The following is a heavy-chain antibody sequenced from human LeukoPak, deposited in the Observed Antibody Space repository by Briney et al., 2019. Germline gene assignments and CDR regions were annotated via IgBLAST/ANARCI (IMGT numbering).Heavy chain of an antibody. D-gene: IGHD6-6*01. V-gene: IGHV4-59*08. J-gene: IGHJ4*02. CDR2: IYYSGRI. Sequence: SETLSLTCTVSGGSISSNYWSWIRQPPGKGLEWIGDIYYSGRINYNPSLKSRVTISVDTSKNQFSLKLSSVTAADTAVYYCASESSSSSYWGQGTLVTVSS. CDR3: ASESSSSSY. CDR1: GGSISSNY.